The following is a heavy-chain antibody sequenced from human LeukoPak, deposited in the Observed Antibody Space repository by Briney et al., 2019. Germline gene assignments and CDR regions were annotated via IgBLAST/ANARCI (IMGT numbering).Heavy chain of an antibody. Sequence: GASVKVSCKALGGTLTNYAFSWVRQAPGHGLEWLGGIVPSFGSTNYVQKFQGRVTISADDSTSTVYMELSSLRSEDTAVYFCARDCGGSSQAVQSSGIRSYNHHYGMDIWGQGTTVIVSS. CDR2: IVPSFGST. V-gene: IGHV1-69*13. CDR3: ARDCGGSSQAVQSSGIRSYNHHYGMDI. D-gene: IGHD6-13*01. CDR1: GGTLTNYA. J-gene: IGHJ6*02.